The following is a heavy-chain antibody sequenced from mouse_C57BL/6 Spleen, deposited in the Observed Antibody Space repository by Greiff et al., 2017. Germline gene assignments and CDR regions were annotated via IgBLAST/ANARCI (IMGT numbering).Heavy chain of an antibody. V-gene: IGHV1-15*01. CDR1: GYTFTDYE. Sequence: VQLQQSGAELVRPGASVTLSCKASGYTFTDYEMHWVKQTPVHGLEWIGAIDPETGGTAYNQKFKGKAILTADKSSSTAYMELRSLTSEDSAVYYWELTGTQYFDYWGQGTTLTVSS. CDR2: IDPETGGT. J-gene: IGHJ2*01. D-gene: IGHD4-1*01. CDR3: ELTGTQYFDY.